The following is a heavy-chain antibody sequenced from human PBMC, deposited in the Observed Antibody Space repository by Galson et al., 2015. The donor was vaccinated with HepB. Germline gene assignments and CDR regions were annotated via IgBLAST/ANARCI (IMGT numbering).Heavy chain of an antibody. Sequence: LRLSCAASGFTFSSYAMHWVRQAPGKGLEWVSSVSASGGGAHYADSVKGRFAVSRDNSKNTLYLQMNSLRAEDTAVYYCAKPPWTVFGVVSRKSYYFDHWGRGTLVTVSS. J-gene: IGHJ4*02. CDR2: VSASGGGA. CDR1: GFTFSSYA. V-gene: IGHV3-23*01. D-gene: IGHD3-3*01. CDR3: AKPPWTVFGVVSRKSYYFDH.